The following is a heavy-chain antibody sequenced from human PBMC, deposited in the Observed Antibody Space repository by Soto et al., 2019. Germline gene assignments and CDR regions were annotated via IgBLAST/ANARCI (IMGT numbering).Heavy chain of an antibody. V-gene: IGHV3-23*01. J-gene: IGHJ4*02. Sequence: GSLRLSCAASGFTFSSYAMSWVRQAPGKGLEWVSAISGSGGSTYYADSVKGRFTISRDNSKNTLYLQMNSLRAEDTAVYYCARRLRFCTVTTCFDYWGQGTLVTVSS. D-gene: IGHD4-17*01. CDR1: GFTFSSYA. CDR2: ISGSGGST. CDR3: ARRLRFCTVTTCFDY.